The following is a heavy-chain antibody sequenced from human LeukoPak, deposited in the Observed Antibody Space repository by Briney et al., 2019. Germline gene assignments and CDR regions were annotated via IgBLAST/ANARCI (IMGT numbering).Heavy chain of an antibody. D-gene: IGHD6-19*01. J-gene: IGHJ4*02. Sequence: SETLSLTCTVSGVSISSSNSYWGWLRQPPGKGLEWIGSIYYSGNTYYNASLKSQVSISIDTSKNQFSLKLSSVTAADTAVYYCARVRRQWLVRNVLDYWGQGTLVTVSS. CDR2: IYYSGNT. CDR3: ARVRRQWLVRNVLDY. V-gene: IGHV4-39*07. CDR1: GVSISSSNSY.